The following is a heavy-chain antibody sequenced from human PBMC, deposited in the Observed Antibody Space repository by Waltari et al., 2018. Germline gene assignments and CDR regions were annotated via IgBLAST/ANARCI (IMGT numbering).Heavy chain of an antibody. CDR3: ARSRPGYFQH. CDR2: IYYSGST. V-gene: IGHV4-39*07. J-gene: IGHJ1*01. D-gene: IGHD6-13*01. CDR1: GGSISSSSYY. Sequence: QLQLQESGPGLVKPSETLSLTCTVSGGSISSSSYYWGWIRQPPGKGLEWIGSIYYSGSTYHNPSLKSRVTISVDTSKNQFSLKLSSVTAADTAVYYCARSRPGYFQHWGQGTLVTVSS.